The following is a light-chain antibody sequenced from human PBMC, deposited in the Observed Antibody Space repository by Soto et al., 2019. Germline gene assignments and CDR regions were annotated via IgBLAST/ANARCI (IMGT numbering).Light chain of an antibody. CDR2: GAS. Sequence: EIVLTQSPGTLSLSPGERATLSCRASQSVSSSYLAWYQQKPGQAPRLLIYGASSRATGIPDRFSGSGSGTDFTLTISRLEPEDFGVYYCQQYSDAPHTFGLGTKVEIQ. J-gene: IGKJ2*01. V-gene: IGKV3-20*01. CDR1: QSVSSSY. CDR3: QQYSDAPHT.